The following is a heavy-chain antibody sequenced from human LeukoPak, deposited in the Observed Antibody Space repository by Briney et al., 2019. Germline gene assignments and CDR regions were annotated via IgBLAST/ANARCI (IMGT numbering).Heavy chain of an antibody. Sequence: PGGSLRLSCTASGFTFSDYWMHWVRRAPGKGLVWVSRINSDGSRTNYADCVKGRFTISRDNAKNTVFLQMNSLRAEDAAVYYCARVITGSTYGQFDYWGQGALATVSS. CDR2: INSDGSRT. D-gene: IGHD5-18*01. V-gene: IGHV3-74*01. CDR3: ARVITGSTYGQFDY. J-gene: IGHJ4*02. CDR1: GFTFSDYW.